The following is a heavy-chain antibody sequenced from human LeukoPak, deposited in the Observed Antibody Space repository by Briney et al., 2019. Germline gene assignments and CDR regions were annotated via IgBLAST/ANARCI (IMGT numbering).Heavy chain of an antibody. J-gene: IGHJ6*02. CDR1: GFTFNSYA. D-gene: IGHD3-3*01. Sequence: GRSLRLSCAASGFTFNSYAMHWVRQAPGKGLEWVAVISSDGDNKYYADSVKGRFTISRDNSKNTLYLQMNNLRAEDTAVYYCARDHPPSLHYDFWSGLPLGGMDVWGQGTTVTVSS. CDR3: ARDHPPSLHYDFWSGLPLGGMDV. V-gene: IGHV3-30*04. CDR2: ISSDGDNK.